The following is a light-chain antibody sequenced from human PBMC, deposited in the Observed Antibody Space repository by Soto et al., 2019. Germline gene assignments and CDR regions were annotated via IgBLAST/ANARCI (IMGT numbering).Light chain of an antibody. V-gene: IGKV3-20*01. J-gene: IGKJ1*01. CDR3: QQYNTSPWT. CDR1: QSVSSNY. CDR2: IAS. Sequence: EIVLTQSPGTLSLFPGERATLSCRATQSVSSNYLAWYQQKPGQAPRLLIYIASSRATGIPDRFSGSGSGTGFTLTISRLEPEDFAMDYCQQYNTSPWTFGQGTKVEIK.